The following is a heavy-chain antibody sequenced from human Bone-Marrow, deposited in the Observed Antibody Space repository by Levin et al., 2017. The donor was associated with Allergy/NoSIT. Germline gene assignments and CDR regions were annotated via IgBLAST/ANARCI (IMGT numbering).Heavy chain of an antibody. CDR2: MNAGTNKT. V-gene: IGHV1-3*01. CDR3: ARRTGRGLDL. J-gene: IGHJ4*02. Sequence: GESLKISCKASGYTITSYAMHWVRQAPGQRLEWMGWMNAGTNKTKYSQKFQGRVTCTSDTSASTAYMDLSNLRSEDTAVYYCARRTGRGLDLWGQGTLVTVSS. CDR1: GYTITSYA. D-gene: IGHD1-14*01.